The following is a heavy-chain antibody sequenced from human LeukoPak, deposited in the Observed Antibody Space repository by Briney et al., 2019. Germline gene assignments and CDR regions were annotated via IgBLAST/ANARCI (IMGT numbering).Heavy chain of an antibody. D-gene: IGHD3-10*01. CDR2: IYYSGST. Sequence: SETLSLTCTVSGGSISSSSYYWGWIRQPPGKGLEWIGSIYYSGSTYYNPSLKSRVTTSVDTSKNQFSLKLSSVTAADTAVYYCARLNFGGPDYWGQGTLVTVSS. CDR1: GGSISSSSYY. J-gene: IGHJ4*02. CDR3: ARLNFGGPDY. V-gene: IGHV4-39*01.